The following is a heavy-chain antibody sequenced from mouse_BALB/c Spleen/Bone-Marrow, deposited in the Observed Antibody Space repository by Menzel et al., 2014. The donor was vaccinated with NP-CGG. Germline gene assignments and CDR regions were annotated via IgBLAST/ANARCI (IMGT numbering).Heavy chain of an antibody. V-gene: IGHV5-4*02. CDR1: GFTFSDYY. Sequence: EVKLQESGGDLVKPGGSLKLSCAASGFTFSDYYMYWVRQTPEKRLEWVATISDGGSYTYYPDSVKGRFTISRDNAKNSLYLHMSSLKSEDTAMYYCARDGDYKYAWFAYWGQGTLVTVSA. J-gene: IGHJ3*01. CDR3: ARDGDYKYAWFAY. CDR2: ISDGGSYT. D-gene: IGHD2-14*01.